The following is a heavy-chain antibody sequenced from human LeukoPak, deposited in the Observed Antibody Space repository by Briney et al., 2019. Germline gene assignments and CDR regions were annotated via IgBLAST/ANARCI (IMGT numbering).Heavy chain of an antibody. Sequence: GSSVKVSCKASGGTFSSYTISWVRQAPGQGLEWMGRIIPILGIANYAQKFQGRVTITADKSTSTAYMELSSLRSEDTAVYYCARDFSGWRGSNWFDPWGQGTLVTVSS. V-gene: IGHV1-69*04. CDR1: GGTFSSYT. D-gene: IGHD6-19*01. CDR3: ARDFSGWRGSNWFDP. CDR2: IIPILGIA. J-gene: IGHJ5*02.